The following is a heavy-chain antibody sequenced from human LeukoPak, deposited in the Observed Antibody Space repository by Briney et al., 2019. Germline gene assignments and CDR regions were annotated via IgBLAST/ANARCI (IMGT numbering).Heavy chain of an antibody. CDR1: GFTFSSYA. V-gene: IGHV3-23*01. D-gene: IGHD5-18*01. J-gene: IGHJ4*02. CDR2: ISVSGGST. CDR3: AKGRGYTYGFDY. Sequence: GGSLRLSCAASGFTFSSYAMSWVRQAPGKGLEWVSTISVSGGSTNYADSVKGRLTISKDNSKNTLYLQMNSLRAEDTAVYYCAKGRGYTYGFDYWGQGTLVTVSS.